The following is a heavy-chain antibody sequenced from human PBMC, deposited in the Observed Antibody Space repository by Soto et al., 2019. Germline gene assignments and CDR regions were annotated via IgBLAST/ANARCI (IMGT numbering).Heavy chain of an antibody. V-gene: IGHV4-61*01. Sequence: SETLSLTCTVSGGSVSSGSYYWSWIRQPPGKGLEWIGYIYYSGSTNYNPSLKSRVTISVDTSKNQFSLKLSSVTAADTAVYYCARDHGELERTGLDYWGQGTLVTVSS. J-gene: IGHJ4*02. D-gene: IGHD1-1*01. CDR2: IYYSGST. CDR1: GGSVSSGSYY. CDR3: ARDHGELERTGLDY.